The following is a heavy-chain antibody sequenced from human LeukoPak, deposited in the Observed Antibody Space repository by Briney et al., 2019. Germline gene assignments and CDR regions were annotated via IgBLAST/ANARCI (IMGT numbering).Heavy chain of an antibody. CDR1: GGSISSSY. Sequence: SETLSLTCTVSGGSISSSYWSWIRQPPGKGLEWIGYIYTSGSTNYNPSLKSRVTISVDTSKNQFPLKLSSVTAADTAVYYCARHGRSSTSPPDYYYYYYMDVWGKGTTVTVSS. J-gene: IGHJ6*03. D-gene: IGHD2-2*01. CDR2: IYTSGST. CDR3: ARHGRSSTSPPDYYYYYYMDV. V-gene: IGHV4-4*09.